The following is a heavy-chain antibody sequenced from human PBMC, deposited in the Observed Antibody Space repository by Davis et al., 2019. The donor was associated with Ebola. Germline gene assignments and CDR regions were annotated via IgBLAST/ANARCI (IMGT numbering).Heavy chain of an antibody. CDR3: AREGYYGSGSPFDP. V-gene: IGHV4-4*07. Sequence: SETLSLTCTVSGASISNYYWSWIRQPAGKGLEWIGRVFASGSTDYTPSLKSRVTMSVDTSKNQLSLKLNSVTAADTAVYYCAREGYYGSGSPFDPWGQGTLVTVSS. CDR2: VFASGST. D-gene: IGHD3-10*01. J-gene: IGHJ5*02. CDR1: GASISNYY.